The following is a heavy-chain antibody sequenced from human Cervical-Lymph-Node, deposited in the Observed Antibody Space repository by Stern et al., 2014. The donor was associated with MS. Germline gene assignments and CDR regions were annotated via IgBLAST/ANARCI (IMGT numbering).Heavy chain of an antibody. D-gene: IGHD4-11*01. V-gene: IGHV1-2*06. CDR3: ARDKGVDSKTWGLYDYYFAMDV. CDR1: GDNFNGQN. CDR2: INVDTGVT. J-gene: IGHJ6*02. Sequence: QMQLVQSGAEVKNPGASVKVSCKASGDNFNGQNIHWVRQAPGKGLQWMGRINVDTGVTDYSQRFQGRVTMTWDTSTNTDYLELSRLTYDDTAVYYCARDKGVDSKTWGLYDYYFAMDVWGQGTTVTVSS.